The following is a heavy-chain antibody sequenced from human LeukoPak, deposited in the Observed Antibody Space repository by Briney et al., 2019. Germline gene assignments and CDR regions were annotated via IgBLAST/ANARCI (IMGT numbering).Heavy chain of an antibody. CDR3: ARDKYSGYERDAFDI. D-gene: IGHD5-12*01. CDR1: GYIFTSYG. J-gene: IGHJ3*02. CDR2: ISAYNGNT. V-gene: IGHV1-18*01. Sequence: ASVKVSCKASGYIFTSYGISWVRQAPGQGLEWMGWISAYNGNTNYAQKVQGRVTMTTDTSTSTAYMELRSPRSDDTAVYYCARDKYSGYERDAFDIWGQGTMVTVSS.